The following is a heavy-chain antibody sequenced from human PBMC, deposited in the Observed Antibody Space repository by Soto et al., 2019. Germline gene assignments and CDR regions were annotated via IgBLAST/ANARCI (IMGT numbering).Heavy chain of an antibody. Sequence: SVKVSCKASGGTFSRYAISWVRQAPGQGLEWIGGIIPIFGTANYAQKFQGRVTITADESTSTAYMELSSLRSEDTAVYYCERESWPANYHSSGYFYWGR. D-gene: IGHD3-22*01. V-gene: IGHV1-69*13. CDR2: IIPIFGTA. CDR1: GGTFSRYA. CDR3: ERESWPANYHSSGYFY. J-gene: IGHJ2*01.